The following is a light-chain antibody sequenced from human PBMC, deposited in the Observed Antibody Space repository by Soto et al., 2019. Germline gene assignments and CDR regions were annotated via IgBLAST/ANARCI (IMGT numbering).Light chain of an antibody. J-gene: IGKJ1*01. V-gene: IGKV3-20*01. CDR3: QESPRT. Sequence: EIVLTQSPGTLSLSPGERSTLSCRASQSVNSNYLAWYQQKRGQAPRLLIYGASSRATGIPDRCSGSGSGTDFTLTISRLEPEDFAVYYCQESPRTFGQGTKVEIK. CDR2: GAS. CDR1: QSVNSNY.